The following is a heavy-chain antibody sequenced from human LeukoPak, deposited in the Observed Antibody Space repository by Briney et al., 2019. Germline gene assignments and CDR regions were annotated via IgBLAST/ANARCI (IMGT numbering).Heavy chain of an antibody. CDR3: TTLESEYYYDSSGDYEIHYYMDV. D-gene: IGHD3-22*01. CDR1: GFTFSNAW. J-gene: IGHJ6*03. Sequence: GGSLRLSCAASGFTFSNAWMSWVRQAPGKGLEWVGRIKSKTDGGTTDYAAPVKGRFTISRDDSKNTLYLQMNSLKTEDTAVYYCTTLESEYYYDSSGDYEIHYYMDVWGKGTTVTVSS. CDR2: IKSKTDGGTT. V-gene: IGHV3-15*01.